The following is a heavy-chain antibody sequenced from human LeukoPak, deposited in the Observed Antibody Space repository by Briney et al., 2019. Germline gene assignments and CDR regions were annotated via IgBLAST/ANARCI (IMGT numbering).Heavy chain of an antibody. D-gene: IGHD6-19*01. CDR1: GFTVSSNY. CDR2: IYSGGST. Sequence: GSLRLSCAASGFTVSSNYMSWVRQAPGKGLEWVSVIYSGGSTYYADSVKGRFTISRDNSKNTLYLQMNSLRAEDTAVYYCAKRSIAVAGHFDYWGQGTLVTVSS. J-gene: IGHJ4*02. V-gene: IGHV3-53*01. CDR3: AKRSIAVAGHFDY.